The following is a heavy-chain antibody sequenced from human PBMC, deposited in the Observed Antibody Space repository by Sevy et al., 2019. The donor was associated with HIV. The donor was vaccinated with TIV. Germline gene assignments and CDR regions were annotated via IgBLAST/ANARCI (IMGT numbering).Heavy chain of an antibody. J-gene: IGHJ6*02. CDR3: ARVIGNYQLNYYYGMDV. Sequence: ASVKVSCKASGGTFSSYAISWVRQAPGQGLEWMGGIIPIFGTANYAQKFQGRVTITADESTSTAYMELSSLRSEDTAVYYCARVIGNYQLNYYYGMDVWGQGTTVTVSS. CDR2: IIPIFGTA. CDR1: GGTFSSYA. V-gene: IGHV1-69*13. D-gene: IGHD4-4*01.